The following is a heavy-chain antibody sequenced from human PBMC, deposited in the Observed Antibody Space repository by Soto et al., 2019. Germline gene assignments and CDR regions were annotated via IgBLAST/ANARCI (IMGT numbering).Heavy chain of an antibody. V-gene: IGHV3-11*05. CDR2: ISSSSSYT. CDR3: ARDHQRYSGYDYVDY. D-gene: IGHD5-12*01. CDR1: GFTFSDYY. J-gene: IGHJ4*02. Sequence: QVQLVESGGGLVKPGGSLRLSCVASGFTFSDYYMSWIRQAPGKGLEWVSYISSSSSYTNYADSVKGRFTISRDNAKNSLDLQMISLRAEDTAVYYCARDHQRYSGYDYVDYWGQGTLVTVSS.